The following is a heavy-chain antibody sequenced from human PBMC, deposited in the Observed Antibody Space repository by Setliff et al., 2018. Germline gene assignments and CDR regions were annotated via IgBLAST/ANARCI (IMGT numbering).Heavy chain of an antibody. CDR1: GYTFTGYY. D-gene: IGHD1-26*01. CDR3: ARDFSPSDGGYYYDAFDI. V-gene: IGHV1-69*06. J-gene: IGHJ3*02. Sequence: ASVKVSCKASGYTFTGYYMHWVRQAPGQGLEWMGRIIPIFGTANYAQKFQGRVTITADKSTSTAYMELSRLRSEDTAVYYCARDFSPSDGGYYYDAFDIWGQGTMVTVSS. CDR2: IIPIFGTA.